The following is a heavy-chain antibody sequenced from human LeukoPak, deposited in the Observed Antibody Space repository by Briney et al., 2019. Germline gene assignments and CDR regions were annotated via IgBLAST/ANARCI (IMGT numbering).Heavy chain of an antibody. CDR1: GFTFSSYS. CDR3: AREPPPQFDNWFDP. J-gene: IGHJ5*02. V-gene: IGHV3-48*01. Sequence: PGGSLRLSCAASGFTFSSYSMNWVRQAPGKGLEWVSYISSSSSTIYYADSVKGRFTISRDNAKNSLYLQMNSLRAEDTAVYYCAREPPPQFDNWFDPWGQGTLVTAPS. D-gene: IGHD3-10*01. CDR2: ISSSSSTI.